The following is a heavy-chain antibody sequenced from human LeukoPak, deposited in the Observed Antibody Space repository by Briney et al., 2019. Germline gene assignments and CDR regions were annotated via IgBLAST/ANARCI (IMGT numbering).Heavy chain of an antibody. D-gene: IGHD5-24*01. CDR3: AREVEAFDI. CDR2: IYHSGST. J-gene: IGHJ3*02. Sequence: TPSQTLSLTCAVSGGSISSGGYSWRWIRQPPGKGLEWIGYIYHSGSTYHNPSLKSRVTISVDRSKNQFSLKLSSVTAADTAVYYCAREVEAFDIWGQGTMVTVSS. V-gene: IGHV4-30-2*01. CDR1: GGSISSGGYS.